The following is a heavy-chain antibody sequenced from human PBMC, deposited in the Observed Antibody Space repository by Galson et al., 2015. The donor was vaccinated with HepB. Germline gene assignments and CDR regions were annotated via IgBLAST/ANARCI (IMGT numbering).Heavy chain of an antibody. CDR2: ISGSGGST. D-gene: IGHD3-3*01. CDR1: GFTFSSYA. J-gene: IGHJ4*02. CDR3: AKDLGYDFWSGYYFDY. V-gene: IGHV3-23*01. Sequence: SLRLSCAASGFTFSSYAMSWVRQAPGKGLEWVSAISGSGGSTYYADSVKGRSTISRDNSKNTLYLQMNSLRAEDTAVYYCAKDLGYDFWSGYYFDYWGQGTLVTVSS.